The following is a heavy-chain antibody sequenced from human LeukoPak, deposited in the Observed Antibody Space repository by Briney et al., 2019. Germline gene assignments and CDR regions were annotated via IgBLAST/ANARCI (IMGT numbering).Heavy chain of an antibody. CDR1: GGSISSYY. CDR3: ARDYDAGYFDY. CDR2: IYTSGST. D-gene: IGHD3-16*01. V-gene: IGHV4-4*07. J-gene: IGHJ4*02. Sequence: SETLSLTCTVSGGSISSYYRSWIRQPAGEGLEWIGRIYTSGSTNYNPSLKSRVTISVDKSKNQFSLKLSSVTAADTALYYCARDYDAGYFDYWGQGTLVTVSS.